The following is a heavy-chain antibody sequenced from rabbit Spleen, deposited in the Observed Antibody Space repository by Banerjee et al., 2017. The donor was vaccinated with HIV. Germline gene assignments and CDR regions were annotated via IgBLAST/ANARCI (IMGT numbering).Heavy chain of an antibody. CDR1: GFSFNNNYW. J-gene: IGHJ6*01. V-gene: IGHV1S45*01. CDR2: IYAGTGGVT. D-gene: IGHD1-1*01. Sequence: QEQLEESGGGLVKPEGSLTLTCTASGFSFNNNYWMCWVRQAPGKGLEWIACIYAGTGGVTYYASWAKGRFTISKTSSTTVTLQMTSLTAADTATYFCARDTSSGFSSYGMDLWGQGTLVTVS. CDR3: ARDTSSGFSSYGMDL.